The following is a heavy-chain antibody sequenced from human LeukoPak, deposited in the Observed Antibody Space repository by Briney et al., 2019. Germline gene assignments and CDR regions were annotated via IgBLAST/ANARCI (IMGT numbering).Heavy chain of an antibody. CDR3: ARGIVVVPAAKGPGGKYCYGMDV. V-gene: IGHV1-69*13. J-gene: IGHJ6*04. D-gene: IGHD2-2*01. Sequence: SVKGSCKTSGGTFSSYAISSVRQAPGQGLEWMGGIIPIFGTENYAHKFQGRVTISAAESARPAYMVLSSVRSEDTAVYYCARGIVVVPAAKGPGGKYCYGMDVGGKGTTVTVSS. CDR2: IIPIFGTE. CDR1: GGTFSSYA.